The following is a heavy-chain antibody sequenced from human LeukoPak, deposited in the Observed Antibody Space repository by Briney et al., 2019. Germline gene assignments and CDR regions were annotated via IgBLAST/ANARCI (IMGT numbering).Heavy chain of an antibody. D-gene: IGHD5-18*01. CDR3: ARAWIQLWAPFDY. J-gene: IGHJ4*02. Sequence: SETLSLTCAVSGGSISSSNWWSWVRQPPGKGLEWIGEIYHSGSTNYNPSLKSRVTISVDTSKNQFSLKLSSVTAADTAVYYCARAWIQLWAPFDYWGQGTLVTVSS. V-gene: IGHV4-4*02. CDR1: GGSISSSNW. CDR2: IYHSGST.